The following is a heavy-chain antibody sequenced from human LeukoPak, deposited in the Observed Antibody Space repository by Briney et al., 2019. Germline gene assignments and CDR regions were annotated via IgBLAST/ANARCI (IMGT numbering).Heavy chain of an antibody. CDR1: GYTFTGYY. Sequence: ASVKVSRKASGYTFTGYYMHWVRQAPGQGLEWMGWINPNNGGTNYAQKFQGRVTMTRDTSISSAYMELSRLRSDDTAVYYCARVPRGNYYFDYWGQGTLVTVSS. CDR2: INPNNGGT. CDR3: ARVPRGNYYFDY. V-gene: IGHV1-2*02. D-gene: IGHD1-7*01. J-gene: IGHJ4*02.